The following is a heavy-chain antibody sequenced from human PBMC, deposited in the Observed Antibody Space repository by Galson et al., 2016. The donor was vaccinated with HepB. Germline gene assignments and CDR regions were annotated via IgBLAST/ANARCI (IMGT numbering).Heavy chain of an antibody. CDR1: GESFRDYA. Sequence: ETLSLTCAVYGESFRDYAWNWIRQPPGKGPEWIGEVSHSGKTDYSPSLKSRVTISVDTSKAQFSLKLSPVTAADTAVYYCARGRPPIRSSTWNLTFNRLDYWGQGILVTVSS. J-gene: IGHJ4*02. D-gene: IGHD6-13*01. V-gene: IGHV4-34*01. CDR2: VSHSGKT. CDR3: ARGRPPIRSSTWNLTFNRLDY.